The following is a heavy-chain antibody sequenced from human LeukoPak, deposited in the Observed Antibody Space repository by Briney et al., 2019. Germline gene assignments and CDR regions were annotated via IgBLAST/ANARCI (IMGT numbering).Heavy chain of an antibody. J-gene: IGHJ4*02. CDR3: ARAQLAVAGSVAGYFDY. CDR2: ISYDGSNK. V-gene: IGHV3-30*04. Sequence: GGSLRLSCAASGFTFSSYAMHWVRQAPGKGLEWVAVISYDGSNKYYADSVKGRFTISRDNSKNTPYLQMNSLRAEDTAVYYCARAQLAVAGSVAGYFDYWGQGTLVTVSS. D-gene: IGHD6-19*01. CDR1: GFTFSSYA.